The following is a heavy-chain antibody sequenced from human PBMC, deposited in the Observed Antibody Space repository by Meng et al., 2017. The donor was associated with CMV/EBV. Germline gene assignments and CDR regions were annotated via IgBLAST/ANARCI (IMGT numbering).Heavy chain of an antibody. D-gene: IGHD2-2*02. CDR1: GFTFSSYW. V-gene: IGHV3-7*01. Sequence: GESLKISCAASGFTFSSYWMSWVRQAPGKGLEWVANINQGGSEKYYVDSVKGRFTMSRDNAKNSLYLQMSSLTAEDTVVYYCARYCTNTGCYIYDYWGQGTLVTVSS. CDR3: ARYCTNTGCYIYDY. J-gene: IGHJ4*02. CDR2: INQGGSEK.